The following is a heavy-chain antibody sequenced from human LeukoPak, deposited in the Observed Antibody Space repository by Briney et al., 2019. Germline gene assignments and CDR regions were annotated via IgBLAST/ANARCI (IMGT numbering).Heavy chain of an antibody. CDR1: GYSISSGYY. V-gene: IGHV4-38-2*01. CDR2: IYHSGNT. CDR3: ARQAQLPAHFMDV. Sequence: PSETLSLTCAVSGYSISSGYYWGWIRQPPGKGLEWLGNIYHSGNTYYNPSLKSRVTISVDTSKNQFSLKLSSVTAADTAVYYCARQAQLPAHFMDVWGKGTTVTVSS. J-gene: IGHJ6*03. D-gene: IGHD5-24*01.